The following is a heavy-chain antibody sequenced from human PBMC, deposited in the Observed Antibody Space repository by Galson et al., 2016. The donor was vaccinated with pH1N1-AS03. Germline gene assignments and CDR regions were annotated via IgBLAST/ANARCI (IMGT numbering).Heavy chain of an antibody. D-gene: IGHD3-22*01. CDR3: VRDGDSSTWPLDF. Sequence: SLRLSCAASGFTFSTYAMHWVRQAPGKGLEWVAIIWSEEGNKYYADSVKGRFTISRDNSRNTLFLQMRILTSDDTAVYYCVRDGDSSTWPLDFWGQGTLVIVSS. CDR2: IWSEEGNK. CDR1: GFTFSTYA. V-gene: IGHV3-33*08. J-gene: IGHJ4*02.